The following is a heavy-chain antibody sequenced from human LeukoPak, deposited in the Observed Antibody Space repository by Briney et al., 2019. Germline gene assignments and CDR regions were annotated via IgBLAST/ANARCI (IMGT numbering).Heavy chain of an antibody. CDR2: IYYSGST. CDR3: ATGGYGSGSYYRVDY. D-gene: IGHD3-10*01. CDR1: GGSISSYY. Sequence: SETLSLTCTVPGGSISSYYWSWIRQPPGKGLEWIGYIYYSGSTNYNPSLKSRVTISVDTSKNQFSLKLSSVTAADTAVYYCATGGYGSGSYYRVDYWGQGTLVTVSS. V-gene: IGHV4-59*01. J-gene: IGHJ4*02.